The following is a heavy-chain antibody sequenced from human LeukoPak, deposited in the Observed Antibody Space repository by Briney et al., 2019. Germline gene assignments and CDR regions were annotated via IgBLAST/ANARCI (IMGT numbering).Heavy chain of an antibody. V-gene: IGHV3-30*18. CDR3: AKALGSCSSTSCRPHGMDV. CDR1: GFTFSSYG. J-gene: IGHJ6*04. Sequence: GRSLRLSCAASGFTFSSYGMHWVRQAPGKGLEWVAVISYDGSNKYYADSVKGRFTISRDNSKNTLYLQMNSLRAEDTAVYYCAKALGSCSSTSCRPHGMDVWGKGTTVTVSP. CDR2: ISYDGSNK. D-gene: IGHD2-2*01.